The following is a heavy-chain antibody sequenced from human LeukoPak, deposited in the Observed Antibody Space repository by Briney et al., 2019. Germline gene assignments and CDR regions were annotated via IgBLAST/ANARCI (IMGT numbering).Heavy chain of an antibody. CDR1: GFSFSDYT. CDR3: ARDESGDNDAFDI. J-gene: IGHJ3*02. V-gene: IGHV3-21*01. D-gene: IGHD2-21*01. Sequence: GGSLRLSCAASGFSFSDYTMNWVRLAPGKGLEWVSSISGSSNYIYYADSVKGRFTISRGNAKNSLYLQMNSLRIEDTAVYYCARDESGDNDAFDIWGRGTMVTVSS. CDR2: ISGSSNYI.